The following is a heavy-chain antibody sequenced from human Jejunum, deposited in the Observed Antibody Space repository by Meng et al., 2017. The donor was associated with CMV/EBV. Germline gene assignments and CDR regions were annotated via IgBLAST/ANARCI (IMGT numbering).Heavy chain of an antibody. J-gene: IGHJ6*02. CDR3: AKQMPWNYYHGMDL. CDR2: ISSSGSYI. V-gene: IGHV3-21*01. D-gene: IGHD2-2*01. CDR1: EFSFSSVN. Sequence: EFSFSSVNMNWVRQAPGRGLEWVSSISSSGSYIYYADSVKGRFTISRDNAKDSLYLQMNSLRAEDTAVYYCAKQMPWNYYHGMDLWGQGTTVTVSS.